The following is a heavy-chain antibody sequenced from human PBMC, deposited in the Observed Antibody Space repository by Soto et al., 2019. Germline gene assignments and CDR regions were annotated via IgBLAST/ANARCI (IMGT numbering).Heavy chain of an antibody. Sequence: SETLSLTCTVSGGSISSSSYYWGWIRQPPGKGLEWIGSIYYSGSTYYNPSLKSRVTISVDTSKNQFSLKLSSVTAADTAIYYCARRTVNIRTFYSGLKTHCFDYWGQGAPVTVSS. D-gene: IGHD6-19*01. CDR3: ARRTVNIRTFYSGLKTHCFDY. J-gene: IGHJ4*02. V-gene: IGHV4-39*01. CDR1: GGSISSSSYY. CDR2: IYYSGST.